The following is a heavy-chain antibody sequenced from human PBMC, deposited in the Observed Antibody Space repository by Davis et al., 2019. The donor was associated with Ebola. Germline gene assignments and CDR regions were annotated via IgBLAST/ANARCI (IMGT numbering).Heavy chain of an antibody. Sequence: PGGSLRLSCAASGFTFSSYWMSWVRQAPGKGLEWVANIKQDGSEKYYVDSVKGRFTISRDNAKNSLYLQMNSLRAEDTAVYYCARGSWWLMGDWFDPWGQGTLVTVSS. CDR3: ARGSWWLMGDWFDP. V-gene: IGHV3-7*01. J-gene: IGHJ5*02. D-gene: IGHD2-15*01. CDR1: GFTFSSYW. CDR2: IKQDGSEK.